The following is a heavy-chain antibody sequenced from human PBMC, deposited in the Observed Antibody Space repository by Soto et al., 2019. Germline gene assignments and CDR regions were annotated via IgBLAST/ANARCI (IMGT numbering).Heavy chain of an antibody. J-gene: IGHJ5*02. CDR2: IYYSGST. D-gene: IGHD3-10*01. CDR3: ARDAPDAMVRGGWFDP. CDR1: GGSISSGGYY. Sequence: QVQLQESGPGLVKPSQTLSLTCTVSGGSISSGGYYWSRIRQHPGKGLEWIGYIYYSGSTYYNPSLKSRVTISVDTSKNQFSLKLSSVTAADTAVYYCARDAPDAMVRGGWFDPWGQGTLVTVSS. V-gene: IGHV4-31*03.